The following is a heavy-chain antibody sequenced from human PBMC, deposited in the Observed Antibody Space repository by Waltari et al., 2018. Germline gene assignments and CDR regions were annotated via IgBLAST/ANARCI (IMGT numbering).Heavy chain of an antibody. CDR1: GFTFSSHI. Sequence: EVQLVESGGGLVKPGGSLRLSCAASGFTFSSHIMNWVRQAPGKGLEWVSSICSSSTYIYYADSVKGRFTSSRDNAKNSLYLQMNSLRAEDTAVYYCARVLGGYCSSTSCSGFDPWGQGTLVTVSS. CDR3: ARVLGGYCSSTSCSGFDP. V-gene: IGHV3-21*01. J-gene: IGHJ5*02. CDR2: ICSSSTYI. D-gene: IGHD2-2*01.